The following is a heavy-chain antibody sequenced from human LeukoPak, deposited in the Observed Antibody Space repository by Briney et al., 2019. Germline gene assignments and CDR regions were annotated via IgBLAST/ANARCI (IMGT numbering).Heavy chain of an antibody. CDR2: ISYDGSNK. D-gene: IGHD2-2*01. CDR3: ANEDVASPPFDY. CDR1: GFTFSSYG. V-gene: IGHV3-30*18. Sequence: GGSLRLSCAASGFTFSSYGMHRVRQAPGKGLEWVAVISYDGSNKYYADSVKGRFTISRDNSKNTLYLQMNSLRAEDTAVYYCANEDVASPPFDYWGQGTLVTVSS. J-gene: IGHJ4*02.